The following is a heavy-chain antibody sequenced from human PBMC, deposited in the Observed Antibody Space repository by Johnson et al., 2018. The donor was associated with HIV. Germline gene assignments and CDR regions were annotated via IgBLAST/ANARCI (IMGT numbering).Heavy chain of an antibody. Sequence: VQLVESGGGLVKPGGSLRLSCAASGFTFSDAWMNWVRQAPGKGLEWVGRVKSNTDGGTTDYAASVKGRFTISRDASKNTLYLQMNSLKTEDTAVYYCTTGLYWNDAFDIWGQGTMVTVSS. CDR1: GFTFSDAW. CDR3: TTGLYWNDAFDI. D-gene: IGHD1-1*01. V-gene: IGHV3-15*01. CDR2: VKSNTDGGTT. J-gene: IGHJ3*02.